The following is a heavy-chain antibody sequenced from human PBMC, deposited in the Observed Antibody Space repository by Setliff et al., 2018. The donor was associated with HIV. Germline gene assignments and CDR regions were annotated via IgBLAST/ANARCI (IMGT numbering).Heavy chain of an antibody. Sequence: SLRLSCAASGFTFSTYAMNWVRQTSGKGLEWVAYVSRDSNNIYYADSVKGRFTISRDNARNSLYLQMSSLTAEDTGLYYCAKDGYSDYLNSYFDYWGQGTLVTVSS. D-gene: IGHD4-17*01. J-gene: IGHJ4*02. CDR3: AKDGYSDYLNSYFDY. V-gene: IGHV3-48*01. CDR1: GFTFSTYA. CDR2: VSRDSNNI.